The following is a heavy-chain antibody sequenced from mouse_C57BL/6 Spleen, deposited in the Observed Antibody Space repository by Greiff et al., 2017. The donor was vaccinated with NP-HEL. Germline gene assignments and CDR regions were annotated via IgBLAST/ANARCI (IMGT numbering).Heavy chain of an antibody. V-gene: IGHV1-53*01. CDR2: INPSNGGT. Sequence: QVQLKQPGTELVKPGASVKLSCKASGYTFTSYWMHWVKQRPGQGLEWIGNINPSNGGTNYNEKFKSKATLTVDKSSSTAYMQLSSLTSEDSAVYYCARVGNYGVWFAYWGQGTLVTVSA. D-gene: IGHD2-1*01. CDR3: ARVGNYGVWFAY. J-gene: IGHJ3*01. CDR1: GYTFTSYW.